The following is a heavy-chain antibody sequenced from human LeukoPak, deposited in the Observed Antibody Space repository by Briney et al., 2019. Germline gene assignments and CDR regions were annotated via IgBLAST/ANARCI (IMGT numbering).Heavy chain of an antibody. CDR1: GGSFSGYY. J-gene: IGHJ4*02. Sequence: SETLSLTCAVYGGSFSGYYWSWIRQPPGKGLEWIGEINHSGSTNYNPSLKSRVTISVDTSKNQFSLKLSSVTAADTAVFYCALRDSSGYYPDYWGQGTLVTVSS. D-gene: IGHD3-22*01. V-gene: IGHV4-34*01. CDR3: ALRDSSGYYPDY. CDR2: INHSGST.